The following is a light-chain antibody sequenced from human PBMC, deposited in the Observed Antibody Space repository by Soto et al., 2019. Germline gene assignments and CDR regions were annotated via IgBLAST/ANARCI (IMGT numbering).Light chain of an antibody. J-gene: IGLJ2*01. CDR1: SSNVGAGYE. V-gene: IGLV1-40*01. CDR2: GNT. CDR3: QSYDNTLGGHVV. Sequence: QLVLAQPPSVSGAPGQRVTISCTGSSSNVGAGYEVHWYQHLPGTAPKVLIYGNTNRPSGVPDRFSGSKSGTSASLAITGLQPEDEADYYCQSYDNTLGGHVVFGGGTKLTVL.